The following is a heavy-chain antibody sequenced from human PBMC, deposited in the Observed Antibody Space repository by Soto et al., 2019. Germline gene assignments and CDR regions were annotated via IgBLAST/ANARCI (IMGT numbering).Heavy chain of an antibody. Sequence: GESLKISCAASGFTFSSYAMSWVRQAPGKGLEWVSAISGSGGSTYYADSVKGRFTISRDNSKNTLYLQMNSLRAEDTAVYYCAKELIAVAGTSWDYWGQGTLVTVSS. CDR2: ISGSGGST. D-gene: IGHD6-19*01. V-gene: IGHV3-23*01. J-gene: IGHJ4*02. CDR3: AKELIAVAGTSWDY. CDR1: GFTFSSYA.